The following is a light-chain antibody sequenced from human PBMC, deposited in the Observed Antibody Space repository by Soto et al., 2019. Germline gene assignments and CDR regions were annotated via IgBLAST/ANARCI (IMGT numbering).Light chain of an antibody. CDR3: CSYAGRSSWV. CDR1: SSDVGGYNY. CDR2: EGS. V-gene: IGLV2-23*01. Sequence: QSALTQPRSVSGSPGQSVTISCTGTSSDVGGYNYVSWYQQHPGKAPKLMIYEGSKRPSGVSNRFSGSKSGNTASLTISGLQAEDEADYYCCSYAGRSSWVFGGGTKLTVL. J-gene: IGLJ3*02.